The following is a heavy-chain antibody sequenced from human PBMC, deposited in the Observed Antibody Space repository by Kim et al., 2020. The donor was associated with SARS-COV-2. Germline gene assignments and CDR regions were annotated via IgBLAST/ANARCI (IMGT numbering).Heavy chain of an antibody. CDR3: ARDDHSGSYFKFDY. CDR2: IYTSGST. Sequence: SETLSLTCTVSGGSISSYYWSWIRQPAGKGLEWIGRIYTSGSTNYNPSLKSRVTMSVDTSKNQFSLKLSSVTAADTAVYYCARDDHSGSYFKFDYWGQGTLVTVSS. V-gene: IGHV4-4*07. D-gene: IGHD1-26*01. J-gene: IGHJ4*02. CDR1: GGSISSYY.